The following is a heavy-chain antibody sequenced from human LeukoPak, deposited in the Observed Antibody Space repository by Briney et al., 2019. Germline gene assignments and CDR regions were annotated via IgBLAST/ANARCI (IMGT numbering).Heavy chain of an antibody. D-gene: IGHD3-22*01. J-gene: IGHJ4*02. CDR3: ARGTFDSSGYYLFDY. CDR1: GGSISTNY. CDR2: IYNSGNT. Sequence: SETLSPTCTVSGGSISTNYWSWIRQPAGKGLKWIGRIYNSGNTNYSPSLESRVTMSADTSKNQFSLKLSSVTAAETAVYYCARGTFDSSGYYLFDYWGQGTLVTVSS. V-gene: IGHV4-4*07.